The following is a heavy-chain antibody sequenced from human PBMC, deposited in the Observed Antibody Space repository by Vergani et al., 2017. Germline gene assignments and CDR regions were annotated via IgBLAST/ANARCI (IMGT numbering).Heavy chain of an antibody. V-gene: IGHV1-2*02. D-gene: IGHD4-17*01. J-gene: IGHJ6*02. CDR2: INPNSGGT. Sequence: QVQLLQSGSELKKPGASVRISCEASGYTFTGYYMHWVRQAPGQGLEWMGWINPNSGGTNYAQKFQGRVTMTRDTSISTAYMELSRLRSDDTAVYYCARDLLGFYGDSDYYYYGMDVWGQGP. CDR1: GYTFTGYY. CDR3: ARDLLGFYGDSDYYYYGMDV.